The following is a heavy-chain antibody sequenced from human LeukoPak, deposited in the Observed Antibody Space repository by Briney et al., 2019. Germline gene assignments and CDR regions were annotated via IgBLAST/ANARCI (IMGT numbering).Heavy chain of an antibody. CDR2: IKSKTDGGTT. V-gene: IGHV3-15*01. CDR3: TTDHVDTAMDNFDY. D-gene: IGHD5-18*01. Sequence: SGGSLRLSCAASGFTFSNAWMSWVCQAPGKGLEWVGRIKSKTDGGTTDYAAPVKGRFTISRDDSKNTLYLQMNSLKTEDTAVYYCTTDHVDTAMDNFDYWGQGAHPTVSS. J-gene: IGHJ4*02. CDR1: GFTFSNAW.